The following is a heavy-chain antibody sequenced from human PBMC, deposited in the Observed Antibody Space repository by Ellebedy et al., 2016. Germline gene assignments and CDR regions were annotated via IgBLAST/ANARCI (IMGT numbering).Heavy chain of an antibody. J-gene: IGHJ6*02. D-gene: IGHD6-13*01. V-gene: IGHV3-23*01. CDR3: AKCPSSAGVTGVLYGMDV. CDR2: INDSGDDT. CDR1: GFTFSSYA. Sequence: GESLKISXAASGFTFSSYAMSWVRQAPGKGLEWVSAINDSGDDTYYADSVKGRFTISRDNSKNTLYLRINSLRPEDTAVYYCAKCPSSAGVTGVLYGMDVWGQGTTVTVSS.